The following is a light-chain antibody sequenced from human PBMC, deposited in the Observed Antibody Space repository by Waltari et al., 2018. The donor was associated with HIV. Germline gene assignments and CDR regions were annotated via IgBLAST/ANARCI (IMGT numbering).Light chain of an antibody. Sequence: EIVLTQSPGTLSLSPGERATLSFRASQSVSSSYLAWYQQKHRQAPRNLIYGASSSATSSPDRFPGSGSGTGFTLTISRLEPEDFAVYYCQQYGSSPFTFGPGTKVDI. V-gene: IGKV3-20*01. J-gene: IGKJ3*01. CDR1: QSVSSSY. CDR2: GAS. CDR3: QQYGSSPFT.